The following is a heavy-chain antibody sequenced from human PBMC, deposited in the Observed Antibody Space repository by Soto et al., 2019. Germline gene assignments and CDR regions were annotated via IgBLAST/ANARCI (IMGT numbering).Heavy chain of an antibody. CDR2: INHSGST. D-gene: IGHD3-3*01. CDR1: GGSFSGYY. J-gene: IGHJ6*03. V-gene: IGHV4-34*01. Sequence: SETQSLTCAVYGGSFSGYYWSWIRQPPGKGLEWIGEINHSGSTNYNPSLKSQFTISVDTSKSQFSLKPSSVTAADTAVYYCARAAMYYDFWSGPTYYYYYMDVWGKGTTVTVSS. CDR3: ARAAMYYDFWSGPTYYYYYMDV.